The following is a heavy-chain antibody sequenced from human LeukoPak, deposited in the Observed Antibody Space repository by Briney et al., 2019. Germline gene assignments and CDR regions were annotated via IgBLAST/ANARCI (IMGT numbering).Heavy chain of an antibody. CDR2: MDYSGSS. CDR3: AREGIGAAGTFDY. CDR1: GASIRSYY. J-gene: IGHJ4*02. Sequence: SETLSLTCTVSGASIRSYYWSWIRQPPGKGLEWIGYMDYSGSSKHNPSLKSRVTISGDTSKNQFSLKLSSVTAADTAVYYCAREGIGAAGTFDYWGQGTLVTVSS. D-gene: IGHD6-13*01. V-gene: IGHV4-59*01.